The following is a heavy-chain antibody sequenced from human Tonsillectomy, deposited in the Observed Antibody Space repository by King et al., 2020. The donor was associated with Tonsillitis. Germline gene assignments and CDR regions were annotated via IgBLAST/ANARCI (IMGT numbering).Heavy chain of an antibody. J-gene: IGHJ5*02. Sequence: QLVQSGGGVVQPGRSLRLSCAASGFTFSSYGMHWVRQAPGKGLEWVAVISYDGSNKYYADSVKGRFTISRDNSKNTLYLQMNSLRAEDTAVYYCAKDRSSGYYGFGPWGQGTLVTVSS. CDR3: AKDRSSGYYGFGP. CDR1: GFTFSSYG. D-gene: IGHD3-22*01. CDR2: ISYDGSNK. V-gene: IGHV3-30*18.